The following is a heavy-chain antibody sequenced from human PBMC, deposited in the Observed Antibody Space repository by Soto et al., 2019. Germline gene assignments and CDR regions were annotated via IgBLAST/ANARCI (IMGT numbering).Heavy chain of an antibody. CDR1: GYSFTSYW. V-gene: IGHV5-51*01. J-gene: IGHJ3*02. D-gene: IGHD3-22*01. CDR2: IYPGDSDT. CDR3: ARQARITMIVGAFDI. Sequence: GESLKISCKGSGYSFTSYWIGWVRQMPGKGLEWMGIIYPGDSDTRYSPSFQGRVTISADKSISTAYLQWSSLKASDTAMYYCARQARITMIVGAFDIWGQGTMVTVSS.